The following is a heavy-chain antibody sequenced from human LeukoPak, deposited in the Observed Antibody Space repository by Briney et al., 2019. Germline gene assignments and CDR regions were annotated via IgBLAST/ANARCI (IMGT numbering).Heavy chain of an antibody. CDR3: AKMQGYFDY. CDR2: INPGGSSI. V-gene: IGHV3-74*01. Sequence: GRSLRLSCAASGFTFSSYWMHWVRQVPGKGLVWVARINPGGSSITYADSVKGRFTISRDNSKNTLYLQMNSLRAEDTAVYYCAKMQGYFDYWGQGTLVTVSS. J-gene: IGHJ4*02. CDR1: GFTFSSYW.